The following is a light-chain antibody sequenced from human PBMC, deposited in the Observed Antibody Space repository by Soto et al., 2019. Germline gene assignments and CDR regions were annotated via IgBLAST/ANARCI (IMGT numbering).Light chain of an antibody. CDR1: QSVSSSY. Sequence: EIVLTQSPGTLSLSPGERATLSCRPSQSVSSSYLAWYQQKPGQAPRLLIYGASSSATGIPHRFSGSGSGKDFTLTISRLEPEDFAVYYCQQYGSSPYTFGQGTKLEIK. CDR2: GAS. J-gene: IGKJ2*01. V-gene: IGKV3-20*01. CDR3: QQYGSSPYT.